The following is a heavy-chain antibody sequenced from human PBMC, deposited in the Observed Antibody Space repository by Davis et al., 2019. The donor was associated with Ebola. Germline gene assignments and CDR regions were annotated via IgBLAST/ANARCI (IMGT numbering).Heavy chain of an antibody. V-gene: IGHV5-10-1*01. CDR3: ARSARYCTNGVCYLNGMDV. D-gene: IGHD2-8*01. CDR2: IDPSDSKT. CDR1: GYSFTSYW. Sequence: GESLKISCKGSGYSFTSYWISWVRQMPGKGLEWMWRIDPSDSKTNYSPSFQGHVTISVDKSISTAYLQWSSLKASDTAMYYCARSARYCTNGVCYLNGMDVWGKGTTVTVSS. J-gene: IGHJ6*04.